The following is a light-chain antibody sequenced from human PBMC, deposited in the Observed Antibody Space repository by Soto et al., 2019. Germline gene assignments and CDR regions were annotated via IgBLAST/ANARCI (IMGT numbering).Light chain of an antibody. V-gene: IGKV1-5*03. J-gene: IGKJ1*01. CDR3: QHYNSYSEA. CDR1: QSISSW. CDR2: KAS. Sequence: DIPTTHSPSAISASVGDIVTITCRASQSISSWLAWYQQKPGKAPKLLIYKASTLKSGVPSRFSGSGSGTEFTLTISSLQPDDFATYYCQHYNSYSEAFGQGTKVDI.